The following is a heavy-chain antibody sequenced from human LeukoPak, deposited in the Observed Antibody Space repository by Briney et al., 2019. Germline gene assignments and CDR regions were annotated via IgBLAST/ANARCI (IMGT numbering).Heavy chain of an antibody. J-gene: IGHJ3*02. Sequence: SETLSLTCTVSGGSISSFHWSWIRQPPGKGLEWIGYISYSGDTKYNPSLKSRVTISEDTSKNQFSLKLSSVTAADTAVYYCARATGTWGHDGFHIWGQGTMVTVSS. CDR1: GGSISSFH. D-gene: IGHD3-16*01. CDR2: ISYSGDT. CDR3: ARATGTWGHDGFHI. V-gene: IGHV4-59*01.